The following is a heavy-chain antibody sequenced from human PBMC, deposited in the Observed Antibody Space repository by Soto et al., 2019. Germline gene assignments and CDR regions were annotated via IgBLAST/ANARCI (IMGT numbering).Heavy chain of an antibody. V-gene: IGHV3-23*01. CDR1: GVTLSVYA. CDR2: ISATDDRT. J-gene: IGHJ3*02. D-gene: IGHD3-22*01. CDR3: AKDLSITMIVVVINNAFDI. Sequence: PGGSLRLSCASSGVTLSVYAMSWIRQAPGKELEWVSAISATDDRTYYADSVKGRFTISRDDFRNTLYLQMSTLSAEDAAVYYCAKDLSITMIVVVINNAFDIWGQGTMVTVSS.